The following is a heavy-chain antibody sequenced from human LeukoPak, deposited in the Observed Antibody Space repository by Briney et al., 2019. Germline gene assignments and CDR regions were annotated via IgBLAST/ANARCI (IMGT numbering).Heavy chain of an antibody. Sequence: ASVKVSCKASGYTFTGYYMHWVRQAPGQGLERMGWINPNSGGTNYAQKFQGRVTMTRDTSISTAYMELSRLRSDDTAVYYCARVRNSGGSSDFDYWGQGTLVTVSS. CDR2: INPNSGGT. J-gene: IGHJ4*02. D-gene: IGHD2-15*01. V-gene: IGHV1-2*02. CDR1: GYTFTGYY. CDR3: ARVRNSGGSSDFDY.